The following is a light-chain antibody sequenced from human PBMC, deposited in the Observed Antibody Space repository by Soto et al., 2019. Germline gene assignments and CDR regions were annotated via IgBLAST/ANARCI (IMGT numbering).Light chain of an antibody. J-gene: IGLJ2*01. CDR1: SGSIASNY. CDR2: EDN. CDR3: QSYDSSNPVV. Sequence: NFMLIQPHSVSESPGKTVTISCTRSSGSIASNYVQWYQQRPGSAPTTVIYEDNQRPSGVPDRFSGSIDSSSNSASLTISGLKTEDEADYYCQSYDSSNPVVFGGGTQLTVL. V-gene: IGLV6-57*04.